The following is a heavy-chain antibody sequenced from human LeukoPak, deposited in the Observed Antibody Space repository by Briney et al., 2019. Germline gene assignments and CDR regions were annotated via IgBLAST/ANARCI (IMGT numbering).Heavy chain of an antibody. Sequence: GASVKVSCKASGYTFTGYYMHWVRQAPGRGLEWMGWINPNSGGTNYAQKFQGRVTMTRDTSISTAYMELSRLRSDDTAVYYCARGEVEDIVVVPAAIHYWGQGTLVTVSS. CDR3: ARGEVEDIVVVPAAIHY. CDR1: GYTFTGYY. D-gene: IGHD2-2*01. V-gene: IGHV1-2*02. CDR2: INPNSGGT. J-gene: IGHJ4*02.